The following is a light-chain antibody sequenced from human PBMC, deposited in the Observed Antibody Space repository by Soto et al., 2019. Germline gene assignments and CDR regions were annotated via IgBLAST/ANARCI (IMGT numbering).Light chain of an antibody. CDR3: QQRSIWPLT. J-gene: IGKJ5*01. CDR1: QSVSSY. Sequence: ESVGPQSRDTLSLSPGERATTSGRAIQSVSSYLAWYQQKPGQAPRLLIYDAYNRATGIPARFSGSGSGTDFTLTISSLEAEDFAVYYCQQRSIWPLTFGQGTRVEIK. CDR2: DAY. V-gene: IGKV3-11*01.